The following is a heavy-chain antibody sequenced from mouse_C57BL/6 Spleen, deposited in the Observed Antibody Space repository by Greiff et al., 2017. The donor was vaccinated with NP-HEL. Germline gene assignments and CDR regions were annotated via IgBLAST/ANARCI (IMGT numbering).Heavy chain of an antibody. CDR1: GYTFTSYW. D-gene: IGHD2-4*01. CDR3: AREGVYDYAHYYAMDY. J-gene: IGHJ4*01. Sequence: QVQLQQPGAELVRPGSSVKLSCKASGYTFTSYWMHWVKQRPIQGLEWIGNIDPSDSETHYNQKFKDKATLTVDKSSSTAYMQLSSLTSEDSAVYYCAREGVYDYAHYYAMDYWGQGTSVTVSS. V-gene: IGHV1-52*01. CDR2: IDPSDSET.